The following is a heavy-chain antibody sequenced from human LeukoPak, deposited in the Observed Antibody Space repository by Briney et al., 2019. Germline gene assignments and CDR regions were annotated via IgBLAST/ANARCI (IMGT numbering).Heavy chain of an antibody. J-gene: IGHJ4*02. V-gene: IGHV3-74*03. CDR1: GFTFSTYW. D-gene: IGHD1-26*01. CDR3: VRGEGYSGSYFDY. CDR2: INTDGSTK. Sequence: GGSLRLSCAASGFTFSTYWMHWVRQAPGKGLVWVSRINTDGSTKTYADPVKGRFTISRDNAKNTLYLQMNSLRAEDTAVYYCVRGEGYSGSYFDYWGQGTLVTVSS.